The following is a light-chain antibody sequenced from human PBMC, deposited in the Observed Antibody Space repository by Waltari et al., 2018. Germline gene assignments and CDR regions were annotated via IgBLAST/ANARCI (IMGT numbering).Light chain of an antibody. CDR2: GAS. CDR3: QQYYNWPPLT. Sequence: EVVMTQSPATLSVSQGERATLSCRASQSVGTNLAWYQQKPGQAPRLLIHGASTRATGIPARFSGSGSGTEFTLTISSLQSEDFAVYYCQQYYNWPPLTFGGGTTVEIK. CDR1: QSVGTN. V-gene: IGKV3-15*01. J-gene: IGKJ4*01.